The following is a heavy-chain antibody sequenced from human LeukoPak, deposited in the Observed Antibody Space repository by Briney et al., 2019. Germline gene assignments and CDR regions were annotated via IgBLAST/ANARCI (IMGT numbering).Heavy chain of an antibody. CDR2: IYHSGST. J-gene: IGHJ6*02. CDR1: GFTLSSQA. Sequence: GSLRLSCTASGFTLSSQAMQWVRQPPGKGLEWIGEIYHSGSTNYNPSLKSRVTISVDKSKNQFSLKLSSVTAADTAVYYCARDSGYSCSWYFYYYYGMDVCGHGTTVTVSS. D-gene: IGHD6-13*01. CDR3: ARDSGYSCSWYFYYYYGMDV. V-gene: IGHV4-4*02.